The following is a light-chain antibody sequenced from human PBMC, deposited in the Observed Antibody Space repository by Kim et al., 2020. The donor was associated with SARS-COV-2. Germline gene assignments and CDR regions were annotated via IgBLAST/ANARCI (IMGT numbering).Light chain of an antibody. CDR1: QSVSSN. CDR2: GAS. CDR3: QQYNNWTYT. Sequence: SESPGERATLSCRASQSVSSNLAWYQQKPGQAPRLLIYGASTRATGIPARFSGSGSGTEFTLTISSLQSEDFAVYYCQQYNNWTYTFGQGTKLEI. J-gene: IGKJ2*01. V-gene: IGKV3-15*01.